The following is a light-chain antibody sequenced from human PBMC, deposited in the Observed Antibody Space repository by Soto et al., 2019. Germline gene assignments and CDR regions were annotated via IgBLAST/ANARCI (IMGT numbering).Light chain of an antibody. V-gene: IGLV2-14*01. CDR3: SSYTSSSTLV. CDR2: EVT. Sequence: QSALTQPASVSGSPGQSITISCTGTSSDVGGYNYVSWYQQHPGKAPKLMSYEVTNRPSGVSHRFSGSNSGNTASLTISGLQAEDEADYYCSSYTSSSTLVFGTGTKVTVL. CDR1: SSDVGGYNY. J-gene: IGLJ1*01.